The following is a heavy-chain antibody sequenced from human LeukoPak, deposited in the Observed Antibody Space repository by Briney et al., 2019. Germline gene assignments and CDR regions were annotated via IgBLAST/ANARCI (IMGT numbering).Heavy chain of an antibody. CDR1: GDSMSGYY. D-gene: IGHD1-26*01. Sequence: PSETLSLTRTVSGDSMSGYYWSWIRQPAGKGLEWIGRIYTSGAPNYISSFKSRLTMSVDTSTNQFSLKLGSMTAADTAVYYCARGGAYDPDHSHYYQFMDVWGKGTMVTVSS. CDR2: IYTSGAP. CDR3: ARGGAYDPDHSHYYQFMDV. J-gene: IGHJ6*03. V-gene: IGHV4-4*07.